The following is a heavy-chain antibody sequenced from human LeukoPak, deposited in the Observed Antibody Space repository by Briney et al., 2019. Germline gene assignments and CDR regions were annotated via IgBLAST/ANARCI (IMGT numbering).Heavy chain of an antibody. Sequence: PSETLPLTCAVYGGSFSGYYWSWIRQPPGKGLEWIGYIYYSGSTNYNPSLKSRVTISVDTSKNQFSLKLSSVTAADTAVYYCARGRSSMVRGYYYYYMDVWGKGTTVTISS. J-gene: IGHJ6*03. V-gene: IGHV4-59*01. D-gene: IGHD3-10*01. CDR1: GGSFSGYY. CDR3: ARGRSSMVRGYYYYYMDV. CDR2: IYYSGST.